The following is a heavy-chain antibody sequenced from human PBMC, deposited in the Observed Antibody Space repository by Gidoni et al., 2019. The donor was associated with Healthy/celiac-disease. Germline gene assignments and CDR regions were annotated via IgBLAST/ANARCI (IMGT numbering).Heavy chain of an antibody. CDR2: ISGSGGST. CDR3: AKPIAVAGPNWFDP. J-gene: IGHJ5*02. Sequence: EGQRLESGGGLVQPGGSRRRAGAAAGFTVSSYAMSWVRQAPGKGLEWVSAISGSGGSTYYADSVKGRFTISRDNSKNTLYLQMNSLRAEDTAVYYCAKPIAVAGPNWFDPWGQGTLVTVSS. V-gene: IGHV3-23*01. D-gene: IGHD6-19*01. CDR1: GFTVSSYA.